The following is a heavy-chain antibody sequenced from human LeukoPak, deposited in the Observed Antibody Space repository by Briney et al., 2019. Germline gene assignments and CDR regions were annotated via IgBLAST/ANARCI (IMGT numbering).Heavy chain of an antibody. CDR2: IIPIFGTA. CDR1: GGTFSSYA. J-gene: IGHJ2*01. CDR3: AKVRLPGYWFFDV. D-gene: IGHD5-18*01. Sequence: SVKVSCKASGGTFSSYAISWVRQAPGQGLEWMGGIIPIFGTANYAQKFQGRVTITADKSTSTAYMELSSLRSEDTAVYYCAKVRLPGYWFFDVWGRGTLVTVSS. V-gene: IGHV1-69*06.